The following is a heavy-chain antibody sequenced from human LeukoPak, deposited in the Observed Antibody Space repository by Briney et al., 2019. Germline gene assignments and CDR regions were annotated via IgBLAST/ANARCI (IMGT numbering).Heavy chain of an antibody. CDR1: GFTFSSYS. J-gene: IGHJ6*02. V-gene: IGHV3-30*18. CDR3: AKELVMVTKYFYSAMDV. CDR2: VSYDGTDK. Sequence: PGGSLRLSCAASGFTFSSYSMNWVRQAPGKGLEWVAVVSYDGTDKNYAGSVKGRFTISRDNSENTVYLQMNSLRPEDTAVYYCAKELVMVTKYFYSAMDVWGQGTTVTVSS. D-gene: IGHD5-18*01.